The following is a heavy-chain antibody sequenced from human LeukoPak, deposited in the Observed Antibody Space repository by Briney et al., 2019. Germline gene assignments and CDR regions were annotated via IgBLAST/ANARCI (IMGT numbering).Heavy chain of an antibody. CDR3: ARDRGMTTIDY. J-gene: IGHJ4*02. Sequence: SETLSLTCTVSGVSISSGDYYWSCIRQPPGKGLEWIAYIYYSGSAYYNPSLKSRVTISVDTSKNQFSLKLSSVTAADTAVYYCARDRGMTTIDYWGQGTLVTVSS. CDR1: GVSISSGDYY. CDR2: IYYSGSA. V-gene: IGHV4-30-4*01. D-gene: IGHD3-10*01.